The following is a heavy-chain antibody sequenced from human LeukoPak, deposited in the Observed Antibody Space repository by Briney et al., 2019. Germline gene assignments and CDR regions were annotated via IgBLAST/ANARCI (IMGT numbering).Heavy chain of an antibody. Sequence: SVKVSCKASGGTFSSYAISWVRQAPGQGLEWMGRIIPIFGTANYAQKFQGRVTITTDESTSTAHMELSSLRSEDTAVYYCASQHCGGDCYSEFDYWGQGTLVTVSS. CDR1: GGTFSSYA. D-gene: IGHD2-21*02. J-gene: IGHJ4*02. CDR2: IIPIFGTA. V-gene: IGHV1-69*05. CDR3: ASQHCGGDCYSEFDY.